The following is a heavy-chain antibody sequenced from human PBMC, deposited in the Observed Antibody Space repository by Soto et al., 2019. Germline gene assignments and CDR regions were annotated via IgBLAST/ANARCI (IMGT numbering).Heavy chain of an antibody. Sequence: QVQLQESGPGLVKPSETLSLTCTVSGGSIRNFYWSWIRQPPGKGLEWIGYSQNTGSTNYNPSLMSRVTISVDTSKNQFSLKLSSVTAADTALYYCARDWGYCLSTSCYSYGMDVWGQGTTVTVSS. V-gene: IGHV4-59*01. CDR3: ARDWGYCLSTSCYSYGMDV. CDR1: GGSIRNFY. J-gene: IGHJ6*02. D-gene: IGHD2-2*01. CDR2: SQNTGST.